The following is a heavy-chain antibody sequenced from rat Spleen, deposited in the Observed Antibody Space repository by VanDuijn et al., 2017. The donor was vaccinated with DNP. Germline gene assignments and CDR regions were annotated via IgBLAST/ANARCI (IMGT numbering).Heavy chain of an antibody. V-gene: IGHV5-22*01. CDR3: ARWSSSHWYFDF. J-gene: IGHJ1*01. Sequence: EVQLVESGGDIVQPGRSLKLSCAASGFIFSDYYMAWVRQAPTKGLEWVAYISYDGGSTYYGDSVKGRFTISRDNAKNTLYLQMYSLRSEDTATYYCARWSSSHWYFDFWGPGTMVTVPS. CDR1: GFIFSDYY. CDR2: ISYDGGST. D-gene: IGHD1-2*01.